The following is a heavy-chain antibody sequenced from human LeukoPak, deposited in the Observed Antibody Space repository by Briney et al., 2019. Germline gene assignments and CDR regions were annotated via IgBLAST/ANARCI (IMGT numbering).Heavy chain of an antibody. CDR3: ARDCSRTPRRGNAFDV. D-gene: IGHD3-16*01. Sequence: GGSLRLSCAASGFTFSSYEMNWVRQAPGRGLEWVSYISSSGSTIYYADSVKGRFTISRDNAKNSLYLQMNSLRAEDTAVYYCARDCSRTPRRGNAFDVWGQGAMVTVSS. V-gene: IGHV3-48*03. CDR1: GFTFSSYE. J-gene: IGHJ3*01. CDR2: ISSSGSTI.